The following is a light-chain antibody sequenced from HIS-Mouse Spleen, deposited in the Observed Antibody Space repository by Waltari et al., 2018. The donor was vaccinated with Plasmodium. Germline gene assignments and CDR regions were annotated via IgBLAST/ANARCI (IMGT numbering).Light chain of an antibody. Sequence: QSALTQPASVSGSPGQSITISCTGTSSDVGRYNLVSWYPQHPGKAPKLMIYGGSKRPSGVSTLFSGSKSGNTASLTISGLQAEDEADYYCCSYAGSSTFVVFGGGTKLTVL. CDR3: CSYAGSSTFVV. V-gene: IGLV2-23*03. CDR2: GGS. J-gene: IGLJ2*01. CDR1: SSDVGRYNL.